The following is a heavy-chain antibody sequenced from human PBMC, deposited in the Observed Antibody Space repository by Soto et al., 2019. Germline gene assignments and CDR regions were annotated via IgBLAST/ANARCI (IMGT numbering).Heavy chain of an antibody. J-gene: IGHJ6*02. Sequence: SETLSLTCTVSGGSISSYYWSWIRQPPGKGLEWIGYIYYSGSTNYNPSLKSRVTISVDTSKNQFSLKLSSVTAADTAVYYCARDIGYSPERGYYYGMDVWGQGTTVTVSS. D-gene: IGHD6-13*01. CDR1: GGSISSYY. V-gene: IGHV4-59*01. CDR3: ARDIGYSPERGYYYGMDV. CDR2: IYYSGST.